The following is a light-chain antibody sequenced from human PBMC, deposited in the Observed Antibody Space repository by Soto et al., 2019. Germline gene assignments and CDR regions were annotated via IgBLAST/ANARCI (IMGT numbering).Light chain of an antibody. J-gene: IGKJ5*01. CDR3: QKYDSAPLT. CDR1: QDISNS. CDR2: AAS. Sequence: DIQMTQSPSSLSASVGDRVTITCRASQDISNSLAWYQQKPGKVPNILIYAASTLHSGVPARFSGSGSGKDITLTISSLQPEDGATYYCQKYDSAPLTFGQGTRLEIK. V-gene: IGKV1-27*01.